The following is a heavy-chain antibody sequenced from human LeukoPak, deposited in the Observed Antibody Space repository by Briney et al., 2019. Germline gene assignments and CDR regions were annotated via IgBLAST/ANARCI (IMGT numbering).Heavy chain of an antibody. Sequence: SETLSLTCTVSGGSIGSYYWSWIRQPAGKGLEWIGRIYTSGSTNYNPSLKSRVTMSVDTSKNQFSLKLSSVTAADTAVYYCAGTLIPTAMVYYYYMDVWGKGTTVTVSS. CDR3: AGTLIPTAMVYYYYMDV. CDR1: GGSIGSYY. V-gene: IGHV4-4*07. CDR2: IYTSGST. D-gene: IGHD5-18*01. J-gene: IGHJ6*03.